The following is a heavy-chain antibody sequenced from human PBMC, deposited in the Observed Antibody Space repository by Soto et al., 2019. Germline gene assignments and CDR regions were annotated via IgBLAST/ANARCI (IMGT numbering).Heavy chain of an antibody. CDR3: ARDQVAAAGTRLGQLVPAFDY. V-gene: IGHV1-3*01. D-gene: IGHD6-13*01. CDR2: INAGNGNT. J-gene: IGHJ4*02. Sequence: VQLVQSGAEVKKPGASVKVSRKTSGYTFTSYAMHWVRQAPGQRLEWMGWINAGNGNTKYSQKFQGRVTITRDTSASTAYMELSSLRSEDTAVYYCARDQVAAAGTRLGQLVPAFDYWGQGTLVTVSS. CDR1: GYTFTSYA.